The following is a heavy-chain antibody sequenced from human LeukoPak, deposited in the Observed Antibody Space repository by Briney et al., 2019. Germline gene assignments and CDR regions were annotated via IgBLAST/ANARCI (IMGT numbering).Heavy chain of an antibody. D-gene: IGHD3-3*01. Sequence: SGGSLRLSCAASGFTFSSYGMHWVRQAPGKGLEWVAVIWYDGSNKYYADSVKGRFTISRDNSKNTLYLQMNSLRAEDTAVYYCARGLYDFWSSDAFDIWGQGTMVTVSS. CDR3: ARGLYDFWSSDAFDI. J-gene: IGHJ3*02. CDR1: GFTFSSYG. CDR2: IWYDGSNK. V-gene: IGHV3-33*01.